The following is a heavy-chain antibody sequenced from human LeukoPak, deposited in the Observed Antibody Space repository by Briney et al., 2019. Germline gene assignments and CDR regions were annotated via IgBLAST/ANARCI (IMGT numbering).Heavy chain of an antibody. CDR1: GFTFSSYE. CDR3: TRNYGGEAHYDY. J-gene: IGHJ4*02. D-gene: IGHD4-23*01. V-gene: IGHV3-48*03. Sequence: GGSLRLSCAASGFTFSSYEMNWVRQAPGKGLEWVSYISSSGSTIYYADSVKGRFTISRDNAKNSLYLQMNSLKTEDTAVYYCTRNYGGEAHYDYWGQGTLVTVSS. CDR2: ISSSGSTI.